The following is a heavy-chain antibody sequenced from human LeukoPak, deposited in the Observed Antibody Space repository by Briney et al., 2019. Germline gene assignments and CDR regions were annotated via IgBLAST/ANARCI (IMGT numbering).Heavy chain of an antibody. J-gene: IGHJ6*02. CDR2: SNNKGDYT. CDR3: AKAREASRLRYGMDV. V-gene: IGHV3-23*01. Sequence: GGSLRLSCAASGFTFSSNAMNWVRHAPGKGLEWVSGSNNKGDYTYYADSVRGRFTISRDNSKNMLYLQMNSLRAEDTALYYCAKAREASRLRYGMDVWGQGTTVTVSS. CDR1: GFTFSSNA. D-gene: IGHD3-16*01.